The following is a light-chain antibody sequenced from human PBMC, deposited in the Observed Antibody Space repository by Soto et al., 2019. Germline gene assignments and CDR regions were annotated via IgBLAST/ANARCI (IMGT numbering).Light chain of an antibody. CDR1: SSNIGGYY. J-gene: IGLJ2*01. CDR3: AAWDDSLSGPVV. CDR2: NNN. V-gene: IGLV1-47*02. Sequence: QPVLTQPPSASGTPGQRVTISCSGSSSNIGGYYVYWYQQLPGTAPKVLIYNNNQRPSGVPDRFSGSKSGTSASLAISGLRSEDEADYYCAAWDDSLSGPVVFGGGTKLTVL.